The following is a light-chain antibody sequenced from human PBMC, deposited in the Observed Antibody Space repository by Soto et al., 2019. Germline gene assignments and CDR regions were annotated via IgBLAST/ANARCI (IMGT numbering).Light chain of an antibody. CDR2: DAS. J-gene: IGKJ1*01. CDR3: QHYGNSLWT. CDR1: QSVRSMY. V-gene: IGKV3-20*01. Sequence: EVVLTQSPGTLSLSPGERATLSCRASQSVRSMYLAWYQQKPGQAPRLLIYDASSRATDIPERFSGSGSGTDFTLTISRLEPEDFAIYYCQHYGNSLWTFGQGTKVE.